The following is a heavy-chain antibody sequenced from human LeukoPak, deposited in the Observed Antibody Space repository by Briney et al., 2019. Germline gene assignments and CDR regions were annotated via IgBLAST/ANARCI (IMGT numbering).Heavy chain of an antibody. CDR2: IYYSGST. CDR3: AREDRRYFDY. V-gene: IGHV4-31*03. J-gene: IGHJ4*02. D-gene: IGHD3-22*01. CDR1: GGSISSGGYY. Sequence: SETLSLTCTVSGGSISSGGYYWSWIRQHPGKGLEWIGYIYYSGSTYYNPSLKSRVTISVDTSKNQFSLKLSSVTAAGTAVYYCAREDRRYFDYWGQGTLVTVSS.